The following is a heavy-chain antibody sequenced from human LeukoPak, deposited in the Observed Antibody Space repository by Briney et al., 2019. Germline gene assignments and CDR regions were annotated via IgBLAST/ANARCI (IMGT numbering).Heavy chain of an antibody. CDR3: AASLPNIVVVPATKGPFGY. CDR1: GFTFSSYT. V-gene: IGHV3-23*01. CDR2: VSGSGGNI. J-gene: IGHJ4*02. D-gene: IGHD2-2*01. Sequence: GGSLRLSCAASGFTFSSYTMSWVRQAPGKGLEWVSGVSGSGGNIHYEDSVKGRFNISRDNSKNSLYLQMNSLRAEDTAVYYCAASLPNIVVVPATKGPFGYWGQGALVTVSS.